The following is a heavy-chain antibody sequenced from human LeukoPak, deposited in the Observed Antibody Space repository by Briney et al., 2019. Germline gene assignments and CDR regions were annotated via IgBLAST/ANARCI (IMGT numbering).Heavy chain of an antibody. D-gene: IGHD3-9*01. CDR3: ARGGQDILTGYYTLDY. V-gene: IGHV4-59*08. CDR2: IYHSGST. J-gene: IGHJ4*02. CDR1: GGSISSYY. Sequence: SETLSLTCTVSGGSISSYYWSWIRQPPGKGLEWIGSIYHSGSTYYNPSLKSRVTISVDTSKNQFSLKLSSVTAADTAVYYCARGGQDILTGYYTLDYWGQGILVTVSS.